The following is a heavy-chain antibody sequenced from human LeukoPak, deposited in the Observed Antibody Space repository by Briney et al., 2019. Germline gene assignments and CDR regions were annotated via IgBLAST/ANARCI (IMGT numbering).Heavy chain of an antibody. V-gene: IGHV3-30*18. CDR1: GFTFSNYG. CDR3: ANGYYYGSGSYYKEAFDI. D-gene: IGHD3-10*01. Sequence: GRCLRLSCAASGFTFSNYGMHWVRQAPGKGLEWVVVISYDGSNKYYADSVKGRFTISRDTSNNTLYLQMNSLRAEDTAVYYCANGYYYGSGSYYKEAFDIWGQGTMVTVSS. J-gene: IGHJ3*02. CDR2: ISYDGSNK.